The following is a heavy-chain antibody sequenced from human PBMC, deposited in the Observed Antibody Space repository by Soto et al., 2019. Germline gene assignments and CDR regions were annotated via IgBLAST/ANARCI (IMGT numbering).Heavy chain of an antibody. Sequence: PSVTMSLTCTVSDCSVSSSSDSWGWISQSPGKGMEWIGTIYSSENIYYNPSLLSRVTISVDTSKNEFSLRLGFVTAADTAVYYCARLNGYCISTNCHGYYGMDVWGQGTTVT. CDR1: DCSVSSSSDS. CDR2: IYSSENI. D-gene: IGHD2-2*03. CDR3: ARLNGYCISTNCHGYYGMDV. V-gene: IGHV4-39*01. J-gene: IGHJ6*02.